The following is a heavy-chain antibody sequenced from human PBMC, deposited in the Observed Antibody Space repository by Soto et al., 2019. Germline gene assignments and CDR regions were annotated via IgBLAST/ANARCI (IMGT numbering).Heavy chain of an antibody. J-gene: IGHJ6*02. D-gene: IGHD3-10*01. V-gene: IGHV3-48*01. CDR3: ARDDTWLGNYYGMDV. Sequence: GGSLRLSCAASGFIFSSYDMNWVRQAPGKGLEWVSYISSGSGTTYYADSVKGRFTISRDNSKNTLYLQMNSLRAEDTAVYYCARDDTWLGNYYGMDVWGQGTTVTVSS. CDR1: GFIFSSYD. CDR2: ISSGSGTT.